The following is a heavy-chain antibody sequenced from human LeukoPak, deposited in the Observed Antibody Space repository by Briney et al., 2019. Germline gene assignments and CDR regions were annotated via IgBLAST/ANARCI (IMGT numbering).Heavy chain of an antibody. D-gene: IGHD3-3*01. CDR2: FDPEDGET. Sequence: ASVKVSCKVSGYTLTELSMHWVRQAPGKGLEWMGGFDPEDGETIYAQKFQGRVTMTEDTPTDTAYMELSSLRSEDTAVYYCATASHLLGGVGLYYYYYYMDVWGKGTTVTVSS. J-gene: IGHJ6*03. CDR3: ATASHLLGGVGLYYYYYYMDV. CDR1: GYTLTELS. V-gene: IGHV1-24*01.